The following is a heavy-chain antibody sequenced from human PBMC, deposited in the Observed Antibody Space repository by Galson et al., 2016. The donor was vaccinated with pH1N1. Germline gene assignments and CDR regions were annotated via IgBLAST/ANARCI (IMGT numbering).Heavy chain of an antibody. CDR2: IHHSGST. Sequence: SETLSLTCGVSGYLITGCCYWGWIRQPPGKGLEWIGAIHHSGSTYRSPPLKSRLTISVDTAKNELHLSLSSVTAADTAFYYCVRQLARPASGIRNDPLASWAQGTLVTVSS. CDR1: GYLITGCCY. D-gene: IGHD5-12*01. J-gene: IGHJ4*02. V-gene: IGHV4-38-2*01. CDR3: VRQLARPASGIRNDPLAS.